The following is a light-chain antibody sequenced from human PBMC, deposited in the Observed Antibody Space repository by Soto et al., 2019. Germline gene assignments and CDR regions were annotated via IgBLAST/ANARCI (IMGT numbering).Light chain of an antibody. V-gene: IGLV2-14*01. CDR1: STDIGRYNY. J-gene: IGLJ1*01. Sequence: QSVLAQPASVSGSPGQSITISCTGTSTDIGRYNYVSWYQQYPGKAPKVLIYEVSNRPSGVSSRFSGSKSGNTASLTISGLQADDGADYYCSSYTSRYTFVLGTGTKVTVL. CDR2: EVS. CDR3: SSYTSRYTFV.